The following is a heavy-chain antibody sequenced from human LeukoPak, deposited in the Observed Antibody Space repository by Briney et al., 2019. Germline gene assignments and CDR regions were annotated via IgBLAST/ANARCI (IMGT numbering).Heavy chain of an antibody. CDR3: AAGLNYYDSSGYYYYYYNYMDA. CDR2: IVVGSGNT. D-gene: IGHD3-22*01. J-gene: IGHJ6*03. CDR1: GFTFTSSA. Sequence: GASVKVSCKASGFTFTSSAMQWVRQARGQRLEWIGWIVVGSGNTNYAQKFQERVTITRDMSTSTAYMELSSLRSEDTAVYYCAAGLNYYDSSGYYYYYYNYMDAWGKGTTVTVSS. V-gene: IGHV1-58*02.